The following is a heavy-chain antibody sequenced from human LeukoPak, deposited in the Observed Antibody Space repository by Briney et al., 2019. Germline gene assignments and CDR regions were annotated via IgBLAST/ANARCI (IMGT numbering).Heavy chain of an antibody. D-gene: IGHD4-17*01. CDR1: GFTFSSNY. CDR2: IYSGGST. Sequence: GGSLRLSCAASGFTFSSNYMSWVRQAPGKGLEWVSVIYSGGSTYYADSVKGRFTISRDNSKNTLYLQMNSLRAEDTAVYYCARGTYGDYDHDAFDIWGQGTMVTVSS. CDR3: ARGTYGDYDHDAFDI. J-gene: IGHJ3*02. V-gene: IGHV3-53*01.